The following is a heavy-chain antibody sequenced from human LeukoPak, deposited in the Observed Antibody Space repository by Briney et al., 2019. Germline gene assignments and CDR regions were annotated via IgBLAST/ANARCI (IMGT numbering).Heavy chain of an antibody. D-gene: IGHD1-7*01. V-gene: IGHV3-30*14. CDR3: ARVYNWDYEGGWFDP. Sequence: PGGSLRLSCAPSGFRFRSYAMHWVRQAPGKGLEWVAVISYDGSNKYYADSVKGRFTISRDNSKNTLYLQMNSLRPEDTAVYYCARVYNWDYEGGWFDPWGQGTLVTVSS. CDR2: ISYDGSNK. J-gene: IGHJ5*02. CDR1: GFRFRSYA.